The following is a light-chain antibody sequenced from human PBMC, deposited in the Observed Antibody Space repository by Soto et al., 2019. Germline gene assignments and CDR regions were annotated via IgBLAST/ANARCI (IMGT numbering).Light chain of an antibody. CDR3: SSFTSSSTLYV. V-gene: IGLV2-14*01. CDR1: SSDVGGYKY. CDR2: EVN. J-gene: IGLJ1*01. Sequence: QSVLTQPASVSGSPGQSITISFTGTSSDVGGYKYVSWYQQHPGKAPKLMIYEVNNRPSGVSNRFSCSKSGNTASLTVSGLQAEDEADYYCSSFTSSSTLYVFGTGTKLTVL.